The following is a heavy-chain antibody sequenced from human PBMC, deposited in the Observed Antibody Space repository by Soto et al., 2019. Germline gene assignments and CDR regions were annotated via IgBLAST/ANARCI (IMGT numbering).Heavy chain of an antibody. CDR2: IKSKTDGGTT. CDR3: TTGMVRDNYYGMDV. J-gene: IGHJ6*02. V-gene: IGHV3-15*01. Sequence: EVQLVESGGGLVKPGESLRLSCAASGFTFSNAWMSWVRQAPGKGLEWVGRIKSKTDGGTTDYDAPVKGRFTISRDDSNNTLYLQMNSLKTEDTGVYYCTTGMVRDNYYGMDVWGQGTTVTVSS. CDR1: GFTFSNAW. D-gene: IGHD3-10*01.